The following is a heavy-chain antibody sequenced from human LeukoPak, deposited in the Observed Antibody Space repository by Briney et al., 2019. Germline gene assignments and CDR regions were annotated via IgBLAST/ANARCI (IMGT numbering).Heavy chain of an antibody. V-gene: IGHV3-30*01. CDR2: ISYDGSNK. CDR3: ARGVGANYYFDY. CDR1: GFTFSSYA. D-gene: IGHD2-15*01. Sequence: PGRSLRLSCAASGFTFSSYAMHWVRQAPGKGLEWVAVISYDGSNKYYADSVKGRLTISRDNSKNTLYLQMNSLRAEDTAVYYCARGVGANYYFDYWGQGTLVTVSS. J-gene: IGHJ4*02.